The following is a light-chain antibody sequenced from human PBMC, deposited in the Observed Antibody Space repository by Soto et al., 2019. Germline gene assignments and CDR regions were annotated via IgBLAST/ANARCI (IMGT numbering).Light chain of an antibody. Sequence: QSVLTQPPSASGSPGQSVTISCTGTSSDVGGYKYVSWYQQHPGKAPKLMIDEVSKRPSGVPDRFSGSKSGNTASLTVSGLQAEDEADYYCSSYAGSNTYVFGTGTKLTVL. J-gene: IGLJ1*01. CDR2: EVS. CDR1: SSDVGGYKY. V-gene: IGLV2-8*01. CDR3: SSYAGSNTYV.